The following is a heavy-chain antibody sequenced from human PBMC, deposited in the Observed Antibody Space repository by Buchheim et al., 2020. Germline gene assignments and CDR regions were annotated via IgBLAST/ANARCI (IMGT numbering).Heavy chain of an antibody. CDR2: VSYDGSDK. CDR1: GFNFSSYA. CDR3: ARDLSEYESSGYCLDY. Sequence: QVQLVESGGGVVQPGRSLRLSCAASGFNFSSYAMQWVRQAPGKRLEWVAIVSYDGSDKYYADSVKGRITISRDNSKNTLYLQMSSLRVEDTAVYYCARDLSEYESSGYCLDYWGQGTL. J-gene: IGHJ4*02. D-gene: IGHD3-22*01. V-gene: IGHV3-30-3*01.